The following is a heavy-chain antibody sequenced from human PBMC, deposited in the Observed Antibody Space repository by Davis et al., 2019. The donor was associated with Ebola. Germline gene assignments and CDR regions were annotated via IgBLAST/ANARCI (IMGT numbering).Heavy chain of an antibody. J-gene: IGHJ4*02. CDR3: ARLVSGY. D-gene: IGHD3-9*01. CDR1: GFTFSSYA. Sequence: PGGSLRLSCAASGFTFSSYAMSWVRQAPGKGLEWVSAISGSGGSTYYADSVKGRFIISRDNARNSLYLQMNSLKNEDTAVYYCARLVSGYWGQGTLVSVSS. CDR2: ISGSGGST. V-gene: IGHV3-23*01.